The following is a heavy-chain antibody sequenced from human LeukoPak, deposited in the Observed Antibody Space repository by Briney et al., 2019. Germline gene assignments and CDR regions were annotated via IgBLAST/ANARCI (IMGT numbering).Heavy chain of an antibody. V-gene: IGHV1-69*06. CDR2: IIPIFGTA. CDR1: GYTFTGYY. CDR3: AKASDYCSGGSCYQFDY. D-gene: IGHD2-15*01. Sequence: SVKVSCKASGYTFTGYYMHWVRQAPGQGLEWMGGIIPIFGTANYAQKFQGRVTITADKSTSTAYMELSSLRSEDTAVYYCAKASDYCSGGSCYQFDYWGQGTLVTVSS. J-gene: IGHJ4*02.